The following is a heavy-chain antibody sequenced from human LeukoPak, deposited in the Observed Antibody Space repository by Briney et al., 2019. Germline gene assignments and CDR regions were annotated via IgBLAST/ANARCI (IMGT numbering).Heavy chain of an antibody. J-gene: IGHJ3*02. CDR2: IYTSGST. Sequence: PSETLSLTCTASGGSISSYYWSWIRQPAGKGLEWIGRIYTSGSTNYNPSLKSRVTMSVDTSKKQFSLKLSSVTAADTAVYYCATYRGRAAFDIWGQGTMVTVSS. V-gene: IGHV4-4*07. CDR3: ATYRGRAAFDI. D-gene: IGHD5-12*01. CDR1: GGSISSYY.